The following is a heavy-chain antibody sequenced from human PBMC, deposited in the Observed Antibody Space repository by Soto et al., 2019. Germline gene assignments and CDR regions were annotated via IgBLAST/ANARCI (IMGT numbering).Heavy chain of an antibody. V-gene: IGHV3-23*01. J-gene: IGHJ4*02. Sequence: GGSLRLSCAASGFTFGSYAMSWVRQAPGKGLEWVSAISGSGGSTYYADSVKGRFTISRDNSKNTLYLQMNSLRAEDTAVYYCAKDPSPINMIVVAFDYWGQGTLVTVSS. CDR2: ISGSGGST. D-gene: IGHD3-22*01. CDR3: AKDPSPINMIVVAFDY. CDR1: GFTFGSYA.